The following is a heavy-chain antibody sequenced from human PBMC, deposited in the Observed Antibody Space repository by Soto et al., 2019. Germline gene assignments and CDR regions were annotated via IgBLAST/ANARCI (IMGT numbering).Heavy chain of an antibody. CDR1: GGSVNSGNYY. CDR3: ARVERGTATTVVDAFDI. V-gene: IGHV4-34*01. J-gene: IGHJ3*02. D-gene: IGHD1-1*01. Sequence: QVQLQQWGAGLLKPSETLSLTCAVNGGSVNSGNYYWSWIRQPPGKGLEWIGEMSHSGGTHFNPSLKSRVTISVDTSKNQFSLKISSVTAADTALYYCARVERGTATTVVDAFDIWGPGTMVTVSS. CDR2: MSHSGGT.